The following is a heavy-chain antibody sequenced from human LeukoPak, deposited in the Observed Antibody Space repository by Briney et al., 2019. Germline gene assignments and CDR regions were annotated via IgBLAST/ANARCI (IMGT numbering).Heavy chain of an antibody. D-gene: IGHD3-10*01. CDR1: GYTFNSYA. J-gene: IGHJ4*02. V-gene: IGHV3-23*01. Sequence: GGSLRLSCAASGYTFNSYAMSWVRQASGKGLEWVSAISGSGGSTYYADSVKGRFTISRDNSKNTLYLQMNSLRAEDTALYYCAKEPASGSCFDYWGQGTLVTVSS. CDR3: AKEPASGSCFDY. CDR2: ISGSGGST.